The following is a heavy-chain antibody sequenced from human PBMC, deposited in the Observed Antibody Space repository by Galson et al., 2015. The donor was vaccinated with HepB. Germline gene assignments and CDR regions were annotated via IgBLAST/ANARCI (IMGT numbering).Heavy chain of an antibody. CDR1: GYTFTSYG. CDR2: ISAYNGNT. D-gene: IGHD5-12*01. V-gene: IGHV1-18*01. J-gene: IGHJ6*03. Sequence: SVKVSCKASGYTFTSYGISWVRQAPGQGLEWMGRISAYNGNTNYAQKLQGRVTMTTDTSTSTAYMELRSLRSDDTAVYYCARGGGYDSPRRHYYYMDVWGKGTTVTVSS. CDR3: ARGGGYDSPRRHYYYMDV.